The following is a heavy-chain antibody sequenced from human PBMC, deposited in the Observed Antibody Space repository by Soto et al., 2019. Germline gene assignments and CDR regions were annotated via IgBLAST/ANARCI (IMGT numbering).Heavy chain of an antibody. J-gene: IGHJ3*02. D-gene: IGHD5-12*01. Sequence: SLRLSCAASGFTFSGSAMHWVRQASGKGLEWVGRIRSKANSYATAYAASVKGRFTISRDDSKNTAYLQMNSLKTEDTAVYYCTRNLKWLPDDFDIWGQGTMDTVSS. CDR2: IRSKANSYAT. V-gene: IGHV3-73*01. CDR3: TRNLKWLPDDFDI. CDR1: GFTFSGSA.